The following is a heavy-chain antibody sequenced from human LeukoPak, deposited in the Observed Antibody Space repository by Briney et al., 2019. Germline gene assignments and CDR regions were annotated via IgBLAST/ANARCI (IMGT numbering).Heavy chain of an antibody. CDR3: ARGDCSSTICYSPMDV. J-gene: IGHJ6*03. D-gene: IGHD2-2*01. CDR1: GYSISSGYY. V-gene: IGHV4-38-2*02. CDR2: IYRSGST. Sequence: SETLSLTCTVSGYSISSGYYWVWIRQPPGKGLEWIGSIYRSGSTNYNPSLKSRVTISADTSENQFSLKVTSVTAADTAVYYCARGDCSSTICYSPMDVWGKGTTVTVSS.